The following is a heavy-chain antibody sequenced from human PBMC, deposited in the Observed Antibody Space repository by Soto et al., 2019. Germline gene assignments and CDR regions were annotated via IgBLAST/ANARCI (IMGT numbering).Heavy chain of an antibody. J-gene: IGHJ4*02. CDR2: VSYDGSNK. D-gene: IGHD3-16*02. V-gene: IGHV3-30*18. CDR1: GFTFSSYG. Sequence: QVQLVESGGGVVQPGRSLRLSCAASGFTFSSYGMHWVRQAPGKGLEWVAIVSYDGSNKYYTDSVKGRFTISRDNSRNTLYLQMNSLGADDTAVYYCAKALGELSPESYDYWGQGTLVTVSS. CDR3: AKALGELSPESYDY.